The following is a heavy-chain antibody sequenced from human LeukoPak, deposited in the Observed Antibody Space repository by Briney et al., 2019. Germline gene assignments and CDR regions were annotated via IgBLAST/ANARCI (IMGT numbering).Heavy chain of an antibody. D-gene: IGHD2-2*02. CDR1: GGTFSTAA. Sequence: SVKVSCKTSGGTFSTAAISWFRQAPGQGLEWMARIIPMFTTPDYAYKFLDRVTITADKSTSTAYMELTTLTSDDTAVYLCAYSVSAAINNFFDPWGQGTLVTVSS. V-gene: IGHV1-69*06. J-gene: IGHJ5*02. CDR2: IIPMFTTP. CDR3: AYSVSAAINNFFDP.